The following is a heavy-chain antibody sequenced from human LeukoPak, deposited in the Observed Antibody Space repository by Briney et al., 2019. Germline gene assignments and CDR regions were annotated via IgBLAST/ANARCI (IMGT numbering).Heavy chain of an antibody. D-gene: IGHD2-2*01. J-gene: IGHJ6*03. CDR3: ARDCSNSSCPDYYYYYMDV. CDR2: ISYDESNK. V-gene: IGHV3-30*01. Sequence: PGGSLRHSLAASVLTLFSYAMHGVRPAPGKGVEGVAVISYDESNKYYAGSVRGRLTHSRDNSKNTLYLQMNSLKAEDTAVYYCARDCSNSSCPDYYYYYMDVWGKGTTVTVSS. CDR1: VLTLFSYA.